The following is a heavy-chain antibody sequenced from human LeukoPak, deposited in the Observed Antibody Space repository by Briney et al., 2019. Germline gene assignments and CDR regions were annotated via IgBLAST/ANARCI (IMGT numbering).Heavy chain of an antibody. V-gene: IGHV4-31*03. CDR1: GGSISSGGYY. CDR2: IYYSGST. CDR3: ARDGGYSYGYGPFDY. Sequence: SQTLSLTCTVSGGSISSGGYYWSWIRQHPGKGLNGFGYIYYSGSTYYNPSLKSRVTISVDTSKNQFSLKPSSVTAADTAVYYCARDGGYSYGYGPFDYWGQGTLVTVSS. D-gene: IGHD5-18*01. J-gene: IGHJ4*02.